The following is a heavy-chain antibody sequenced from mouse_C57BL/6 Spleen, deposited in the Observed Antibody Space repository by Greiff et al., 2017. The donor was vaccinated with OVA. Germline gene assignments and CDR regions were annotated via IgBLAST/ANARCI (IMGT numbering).Heavy chain of an antibody. D-gene: IGHD1-1*01. CDR1: GFNIKDYY. CDR3: ARGYGSSYYYWYFDV. V-gene: IGHV14-2*01. CDR2: IDPEDGET. J-gene: IGHJ1*03. Sequence: EVQLQESGAELVKPGASVKLSCTASGFNIKDYYMHWVKQRTEQGLEWIGRIDPEDGETKYAPKFQGKATITADTSSNTAYLQLSSLTSEDTAVYYCARGYGSSYYYWYFDVWGTGTTVTVSS.